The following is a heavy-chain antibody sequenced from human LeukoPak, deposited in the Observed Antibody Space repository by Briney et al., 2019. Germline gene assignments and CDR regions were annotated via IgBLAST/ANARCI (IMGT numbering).Heavy chain of an antibody. D-gene: IGHD3-10*01. V-gene: IGHV3-9*01. CDR2: ISWNSGSI. Sequence: GGSLRLSCAASGFTFDDYAMHWVRQAPGRGLEWVSGISWNSGSIGYADSVKGRFTISRDNAKNSLYLQMNSLRAEDTALYYCAKDVRRFGVLIAFDIWGQGTMVTVSS. CDR3: AKDVRRFGVLIAFDI. J-gene: IGHJ3*02. CDR1: GFTFDDYA.